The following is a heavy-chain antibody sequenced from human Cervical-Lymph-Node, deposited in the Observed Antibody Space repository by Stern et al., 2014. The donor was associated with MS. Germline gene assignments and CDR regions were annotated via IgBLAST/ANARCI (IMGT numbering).Heavy chain of an antibody. CDR2: IKSKEYGGTT. J-gene: IGHJ5*02. CDR1: GFTFGDYS. V-gene: IGHV3-49*04. CDR3: TRDPHDHGVAGWFDP. Sequence: VQLVESGGGLAQPGRSLRLTCTSSGFTFGDYSMNWVRQAPGKGLEWVGFIKSKEYGGTTQYGASVRGRFTISRDDFKGIAYLQMNSLRTDDTAVYYCTRDPHDHGVAGWFDPWGQGTLVTVSS. D-gene: IGHD4-17*01.